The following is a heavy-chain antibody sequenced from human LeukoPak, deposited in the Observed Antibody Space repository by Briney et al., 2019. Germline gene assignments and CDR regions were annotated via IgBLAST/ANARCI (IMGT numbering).Heavy chain of an antibody. D-gene: IGHD2-2*01. CDR2: ISSSSSYI. Sequence: PGGSLRLSCAASGFTFSSYSMNWVRQAPGKGLEWVSSISSSSSYIYYADSVKGRFTISRDNAKNSLYLQMNSLRAEDTAVYYCASGGYCSSTSCYEPYCYYGMDVWGKGTTVTVSS. V-gene: IGHV3-21*01. CDR3: ASGGYCSSTSCYEPYCYYGMDV. J-gene: IGHJ6*04. CDR1: GFTFSSYS.